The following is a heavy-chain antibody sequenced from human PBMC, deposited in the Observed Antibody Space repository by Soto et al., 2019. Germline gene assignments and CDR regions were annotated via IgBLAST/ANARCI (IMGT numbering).Heavy chain of an antibody. J-gene: IGHJ4*02. CDR3: ARGDWNYEGFDY. D-gene: IGHD1-7*01. V-gene: IGHV4-59*01. CDR1: GGSISSYY. CDR2: IYYSGST. Sequence: PSETLSLTCTVSGGSISSYYWSWIRQPPGKGLEWIGYIYYSGSTNYNPSLKSRVTISVDTSKNQFSLKLSSVTAADTAVYYCARGDWNYEGFDYWGQGTLVTVSS.